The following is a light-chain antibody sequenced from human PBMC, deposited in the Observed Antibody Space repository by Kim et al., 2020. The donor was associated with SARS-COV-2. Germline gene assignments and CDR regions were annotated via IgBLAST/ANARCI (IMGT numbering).Light chain of an antibody. Sequence: VAPGQTARITCSGDKLGDKYACWYQQKPGQSPVLVIYQDSKRPSGIPERFSGSNSGNTATLTISGTQAMDEADYYCQAWDSSTYVFGTGTKVTVL. J-gene: IGLJ1*01. CDR3: QAWDSSTYV. CDR2: QDS. CDR1: KLGDKY. V-gene: IGLV3-1*01.